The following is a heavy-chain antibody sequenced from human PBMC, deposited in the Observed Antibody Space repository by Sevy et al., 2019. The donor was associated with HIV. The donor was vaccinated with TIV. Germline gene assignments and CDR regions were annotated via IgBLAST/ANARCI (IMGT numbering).Heavy chain of an antibody. CDR3: ERFLEWSVGGYFDY. J-gene: IGHJ4*02. D-gene: IGHD3-3*01. V-gene: IGHV4-31*03. Sequence: SETLSLTCTVSGGSISSGGYYWSWIRQHPGKGLEWIGYIYYSGSTYYYPSLKSRVTISVDTSKNQFSLKLSSVTAADTAVYYCERFLEWSVGGYFDYWGQGTLVTVSS. CDR1: GGSISSGGYY. CDR2: IYYSGST.